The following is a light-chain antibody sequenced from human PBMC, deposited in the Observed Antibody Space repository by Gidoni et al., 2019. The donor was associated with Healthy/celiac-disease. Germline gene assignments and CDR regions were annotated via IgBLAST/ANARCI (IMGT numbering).Light chain of an antibody. V-gene: IGLV3-25*02. CDR1: ALPKQY. CDR2: KDR. Sequence: SYELTQPPSVSVSPGQTARIHCSGDALPKQYAYWYQQKPGQAPVLVIYKDRERPSGIPERFSGSSSGTTVTLTISGVQAEDEADYYCQSADSSGTYPVFGGGTKLTVL. J-gene: IGLJ3*02. CDR3: QSADSSGTYPV.